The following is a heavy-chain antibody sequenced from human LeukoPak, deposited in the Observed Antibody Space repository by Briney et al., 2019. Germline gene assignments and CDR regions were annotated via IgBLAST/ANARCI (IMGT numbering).Heavy chain of an antibody. CDR3: AREGVYYGGNFDDAFDI. CDR1: GGTFSRNG. CDR2: IIPIFGTA. V-gene: IGHV1-69*13. J-gene: IGHJ3*02. D-gene: IGHD4-23*01. Sequence: GASVKVSCKASGGTFSRNGISWVRQAPGQGLEWMGGIIPIFGTANYAQKFQGRVTITADESTSTAYMELSSLRSEDTAVYYCAREGVYYGGNFDDAFDIWGQGTMVTVSS.